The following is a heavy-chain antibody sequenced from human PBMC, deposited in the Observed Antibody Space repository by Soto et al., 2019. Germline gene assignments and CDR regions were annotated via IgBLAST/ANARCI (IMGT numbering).Heavy chain of an antibody. V-gene: IGHV3-48*01. CDR2: INGDFNT. J-gene: IGHJ4*02. CDR1: GFTFSNHV. Sequence: EEQLVESGGGLVQPGGSLRLSCAASGFTFSNHVMNWVRQAPGRGLEWVSPINGDFNTYYADSVKGRFTISRDNAKDSLYLQMNSLRADDTADYYCVNGDYYVGQGTLVTVSS. D-gene: IGHD4-17*01. CDR3: VNGDYY.